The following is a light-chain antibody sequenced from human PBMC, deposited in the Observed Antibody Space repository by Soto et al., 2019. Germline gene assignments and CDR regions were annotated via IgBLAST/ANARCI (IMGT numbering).Light chain of an antibody. CDR2: GAS. V-gene: IGKV3-20*01. CDR3: QLYGISPPT. J-gene: IGKJ2*01. Sequence: GTVSLTKRERATLSCRASQSVSSSYLAWYQQKPGQAPRLLIYGASSRATGIPDRFSGSGSGTDFTLTIFRLEAEDFTVYYSQLYGISPPTFG. CDR1: QSVSSSY.